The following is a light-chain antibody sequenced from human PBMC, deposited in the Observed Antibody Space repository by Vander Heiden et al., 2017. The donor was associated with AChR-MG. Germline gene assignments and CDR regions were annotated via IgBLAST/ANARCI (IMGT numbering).Light chain of an antibody. V-gene: IGLV1-40*01. J-gene: IGLJ2*01. CDR3: HSYDSSLRGSV. Sequence: QSVLTQPPSESGAPGQRVTISCTSSSPKLAAGTAVHRSPQVPGTAPKLLIYGNSNRPSGVPGRFSGSKSGTSASLAITGLQAEDEADYYCHSYDSSLRGSVFGGGTKLTVL. CDR2: GNS. CDR1: SPKLAAGTA.